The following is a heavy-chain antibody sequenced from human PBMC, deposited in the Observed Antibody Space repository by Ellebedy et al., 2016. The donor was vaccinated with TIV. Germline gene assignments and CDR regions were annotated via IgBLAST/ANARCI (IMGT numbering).Heavy chain of an antibody. CDR3: ARLELRSQYYYYALDV. Sequence: SVKGRFTISSDNSKNTLYLQMNSLRAEDTAAYYCARLELRSQYYYYALDVWGQGTTVTVSS. J-gene: IGHJ6*02. D-gene: IGHD4-23*01. V-gene: IGHV3-30*01.